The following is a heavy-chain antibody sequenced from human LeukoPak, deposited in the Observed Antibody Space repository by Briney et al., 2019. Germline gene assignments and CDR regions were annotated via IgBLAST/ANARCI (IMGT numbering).Heavy chain of an antibody. D-gene: IGHD6-19*01. CDR2: IIPIFGTA. CDR3: ARVSIAVAAGDFDY. J-gene: IGHJ4*02. CDR1: GGTFSSYA. V-gene: IGHV1-69*01. Sequence: GASVKVSCKASGGTFSSYAISWVRQAPGQGLEWMRGIIPIFGTANYAQKFQGRVTITADESTSTAYMELSSLRSEDTAVYYCARVSIAVAAGDFDYWGQGTLVTVSS.